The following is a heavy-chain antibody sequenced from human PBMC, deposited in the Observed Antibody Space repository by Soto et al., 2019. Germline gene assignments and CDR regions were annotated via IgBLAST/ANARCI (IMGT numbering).Heavy chain of an antibody. D-gene: IGHD3-10*01. J-gene: IGHJ4*02. Sequence: GGSLRLSCAASGFTFSSYAMHWVRQAPGKGLEWVAVISYDGSNKYYADSVKGRFTISRDNSKNTLYLQMNSLRAEDTAVYYCARDSNLRITMVLGYWGQGTLVTVSS. CDR3: ARDSNLRITMVLGY. CDR2: ISYDGSNK. CDR1: GFTFSSYA. V-gene: IGHV3-30-3*01.